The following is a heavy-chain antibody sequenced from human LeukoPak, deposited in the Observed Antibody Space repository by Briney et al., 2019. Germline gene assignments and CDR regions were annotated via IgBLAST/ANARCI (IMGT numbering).Heavy chain of an antibody. D-gene: IGHD2-15*01. J-gene: IGHJ4*02. Sequence: SETLSLTCTVFGDSVTGYYLNWVRQPPGKGLEWIGHVYKIGTTNYNPSLKSRLTISADTSKNQFSLKLRSVTAADTAVYYCVIGVGWQPDYWGQGALVTVSS. CDR3: VIGVGWQPDY. CDR2: VYKIGTT. V-gene: IGHV4-59*02. CDR1: GDSVTGYY.